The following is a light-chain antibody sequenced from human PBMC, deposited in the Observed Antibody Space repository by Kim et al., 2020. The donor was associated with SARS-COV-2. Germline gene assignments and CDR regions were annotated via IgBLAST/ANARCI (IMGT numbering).Light chain of an antibody. CDR1: QSVSSY. CDR2: DAS. V-gene: IGKV3-11*01. Sequence: APLSLSPGERATLSCRASQSVSSYLAWYQQKPGQAPRLLIYDASNRATGIPARFSGSGSGTDFTLTISSLEPEDFAVYYCQRELTFGGGTKVEIK. J-gene: IGKJ4*01. CDR3: QRELT.